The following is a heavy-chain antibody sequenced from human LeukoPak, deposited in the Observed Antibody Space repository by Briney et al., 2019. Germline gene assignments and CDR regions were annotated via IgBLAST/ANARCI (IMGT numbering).Heavy chain of an antibody. J-gene: IGHJ4*02. D-gene: IGHD5-12*01. CDR3: VRDGGVSGYDLLDY. V-gene: IGHV3-7*01. Sequence: GGSLRLSCAPSGYTFSIYWMSCVRQAPGEGLEWVAQINKDGSKEYYIDSVKARFSISRDNARNSLSLQMNSLRAEDTAVYYCVRDGGVSGYDLLDYWGQGTVVTVSS. CDR1: GYTFSIYW. CDR2: INKDGSKE.